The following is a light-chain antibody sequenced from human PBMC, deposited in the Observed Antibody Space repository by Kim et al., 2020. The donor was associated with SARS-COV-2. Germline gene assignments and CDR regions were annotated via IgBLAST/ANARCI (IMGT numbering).Light chain of an antibody. J-gene: IGKJ1*01. CDR1: QGLVHSDGNTY. CDR3: MQGSHFPPWT. Sequence: DVVMTQSPLSLPVTLGQPASISCRSSQGLVHSDGNTYLNWFQQRPGQSPRRLIYQVSNRDSGVPDRFSGSGSGTDFTLEISRVEAEDVGVYYCMQGSHFPPWTFGQGTKVDIK. V-gene: IGKV2-30*02. CDR2: QVS.